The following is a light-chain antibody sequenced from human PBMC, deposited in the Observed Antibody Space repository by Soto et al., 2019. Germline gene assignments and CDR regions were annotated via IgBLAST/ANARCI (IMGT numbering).Light chain of an antibody. V-gene: IGLV3-1*01. Sequence: SYELTQPPSVSVSPGQTASITCSGDKLGDKYACWYQQKPGQSPVLVIYQDSKRPSGIPERFSGSNSGNTATVTISGTQAMDEADYYCQAWDSSLVVFGGGTKVTVL. J-gene: IGLJ2*01. CDR3: QAWDSSLVV. CDR2: QDS. CDR1: KLGDKY.